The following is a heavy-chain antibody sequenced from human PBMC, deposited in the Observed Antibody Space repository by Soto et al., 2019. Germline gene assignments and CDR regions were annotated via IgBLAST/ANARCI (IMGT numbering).Heavy chain of an antibody. CDR2: INACNGNT. Sequence: ASVKVSCKASGYTFTSYAMHCVRQAPGQMLEWMGWINACNGNTKYSQKFQGRVTITRDTSASTAYMELSSLRSEDTAVYYCARDKRILTGYYYYGMDVWGQGTTVTVSS. J-gene: IGHJ6*02. D-gene: IGHD3-9*01. CDR1: GYTFTSYA. CDR3: ARDKRILTGYYYYGMDV. V-gene: IGHV1-3*01.